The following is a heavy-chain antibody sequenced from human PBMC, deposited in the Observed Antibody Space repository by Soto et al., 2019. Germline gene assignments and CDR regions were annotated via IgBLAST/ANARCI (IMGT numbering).Heavy chain of an antibody. CDR1: GYTFTSYA. J-gene: IGHJ4*02. CDR3: ARGVCSGGGCYAFHSDY. V-gene: IGHV1-3*04. Sequence: QVQLVQSGAEVKKPGASVKVSCKASGYTFTSYAMHWVRQAPGQRLEWMGWINTANDNTKSSQKFQGRVTITRDTSATTAYTELRSLRSEDTAVYFCARGVCSGGGCYAFHSDYWVQGTLVTVSS. CDR2: INTANDNT. D-gene: IGHD2-15*01.